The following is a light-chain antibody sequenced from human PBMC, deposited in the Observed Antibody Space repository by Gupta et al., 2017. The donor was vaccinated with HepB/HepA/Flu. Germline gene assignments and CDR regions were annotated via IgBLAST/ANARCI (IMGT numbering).Light chain of an antibody. V-gene: IGLV3-19*01. CDR1: SLRSYY. CDR3: NSRDSSAKGV. J-gene: IGLJ2*01. CDR2: GKN. Sequence: SSELTQDPAVSVALGQTVRITCQGDSLRSYYASWYQQKPGQTPVLVIYGKNNRSSGIPDRFSGSSSGNTASLTITGAQAEDEADYYCNSRDSSAKGVFGGGTKLTVL.